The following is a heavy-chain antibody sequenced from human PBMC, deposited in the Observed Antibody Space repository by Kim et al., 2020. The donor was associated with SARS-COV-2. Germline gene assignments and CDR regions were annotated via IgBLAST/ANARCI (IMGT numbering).Heavy chain of an antibody. V-gene: IGHV1-8*01. CDR1: GYTFTSYD. J-gene: IGHJ6*02. Sequence: ASVKVSCKASGYTFTSYDINWVRQATGQGLEWMGWMNPNSGNTGYAQKFQGRVTMTRNTSISTAYMELSSLRSEDTAVYYCARESRILTSCGMDVWGQGTTVTVSS. D-gene: IGHD3-9*01. CDR3: ARESRILTSCGMDV. CDR2: MNPNSGNT.